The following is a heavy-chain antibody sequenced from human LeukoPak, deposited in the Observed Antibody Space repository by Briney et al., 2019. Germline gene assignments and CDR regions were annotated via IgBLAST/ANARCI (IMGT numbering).Heavy chain of an antibody. CDR1: GFTFSSYGIQFSSYG. V-gene: IGHV3-30*02. Sequence: PGGSLRLSCGASGFTFSSYGIQFSSYGMHWVRQAPGQGLEWVAFIRSDGRNKYYADSVKGRFTISRDNTKNMLYLQMDSLRAEDTAVYYCAKLKINYYNYMDVWGKGTTVIVSS. CDR3: AKLKINYYNYMDV. CDR2: IRSDGRNK. J-gene: IGHJ6*03. D-gene: IGHD3-16*01.